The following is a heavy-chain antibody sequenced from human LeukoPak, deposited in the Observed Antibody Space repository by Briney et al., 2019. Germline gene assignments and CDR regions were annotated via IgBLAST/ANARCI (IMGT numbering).Heavy chain of an antibody. CDR3: AKDLWFGEFAPDY. D-gene: IGHD3-10*01. J-gene: IGHJ4*02. Sequence: GGSLRLSCAASGFTFSSYAISWVRQAPGKGLEWASGISGSGGRTYYADSVKGRFTISRDNSKNTLYLQMNSLRVDDTAVYYCAKDLWFGEFAPDYWGQGALVTVSS. CDR2: ISGSGGRT. CDR1: GFTFSSYA. V-gene: IGHV3-23*01.